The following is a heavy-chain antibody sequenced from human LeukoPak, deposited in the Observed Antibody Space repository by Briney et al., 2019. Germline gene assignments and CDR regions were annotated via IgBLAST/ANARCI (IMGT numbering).Heavy chain of an antibody. Sequence: SETLSLTCTVSGGSISSYYWSWIRQPPGKGLDWIGYISYPGSTNYNPSLNSRVTISIDTSKNQFSLKLSSVTAADTAVYYCARGVGELLSYYYYYYMDVWGKGTAVTISS. CDR3: ARGVGELLSYYYYYYMDV. J-gene: IGHJ6*03. CDR2: ISYPGST. CDR1: GGSISSYY. D-gene: IGHD3-10*01. V-gene: IGHV4-59*01.